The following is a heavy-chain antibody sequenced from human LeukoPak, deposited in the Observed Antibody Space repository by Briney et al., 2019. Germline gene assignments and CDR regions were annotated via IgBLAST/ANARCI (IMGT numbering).Heavy chain of an antibody. CDR3: ARLTYYYDSSGQNWFDP. CDR2: INPNSGGT. V-gene: IGHV1-2*06. D-gene: IGHD3-22*01. J-gene: IGHJ5*02. CDR1: GYTFTGYY. Sequence: GASVNVSCKASGYTFTGYYMHWVRQAPGQGLEWMGRINPNSGGTNYAQKFQGRVTVTRDTSISTAYMELSRLRSDDTAVYYCARLTYYYDSSGQNWFDPWGQGTLVTVSS.